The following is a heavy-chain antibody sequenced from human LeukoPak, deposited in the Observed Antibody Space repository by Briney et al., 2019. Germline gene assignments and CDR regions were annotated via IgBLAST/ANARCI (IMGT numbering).Heavy chain of an antibody. J-gene: IGHJ4*02. Sequence: ASVKVSCEASGYTLTSYGINWMRQAPGQGLEWMGWNSTQSGNTNYAQKVQGRLTLTTDRSTNTAYMELRSLRSDDTAVYYCARGAYGDKWGQGTMVTVSS. V-gene: IGHV1-18*01. CDR3: ARGAYGDK. CDR2: NSTQSGNT. CDR1: GYTLTSYG. D-gene: IGHD4-17*01.